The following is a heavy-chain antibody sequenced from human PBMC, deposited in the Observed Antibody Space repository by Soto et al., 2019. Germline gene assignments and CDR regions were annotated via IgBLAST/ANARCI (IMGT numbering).Heavy chain of an antibody. V-gene: IGHV4-31*03. Sequence: PSETLSLTCTVSGGSISSGGYYWSWIRQHPGKGLEWIGYIYYSGSTYYNPSLKSRVTISVDTSKNQFPLKLSSVTAADTAVYYCARVHPPFNCDFWSGSNLGNWFDPWGQGTLVTVSS. J-gene: IGHJ5*02. CDR2: IYYSGST. D-gene: IGHD3-3*01. CDR1: GGSISSGGYY. CDR3: ARVHPPFNCDFWSGSNLGNWFDP.